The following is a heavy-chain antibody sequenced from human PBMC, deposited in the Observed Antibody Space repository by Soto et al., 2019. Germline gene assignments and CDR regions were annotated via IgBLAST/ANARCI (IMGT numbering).Heavy chain of an antibody. CDR3: ARDSSEYYDSSGYYGFGFGP. CDR1: GYTFTSYY. J-gene: IGHJ5*02. D-gene: IGHD3-22*01. Sequence: ASVKVSCKASGYTFTSYYMHWVRQAPGQGLEWMGIINPSGGSTSYAQKFQGRVTMTRDTSTSTVYMELSSRRSEDTAVYYGARDSSEYYDSSGYYGFGFGPWGQGTLVTVSS. CDR2: INPSGGST. V-gene: IGHV1-46*01.